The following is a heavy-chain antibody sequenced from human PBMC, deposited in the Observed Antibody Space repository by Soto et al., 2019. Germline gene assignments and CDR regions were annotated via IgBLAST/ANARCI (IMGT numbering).Heavy chain of an antibody. D-gene: IGHD4-17*01. CDR1: GGTFSSYT. Sequence: QVQLVQSGAEVKKPGSSVKVSCKASGGTFSSYTISWVRQAPGQGLEWMGRIIPILGIANYAQKFQGRVTITADESTSTAYMELSSLRSEDTAVYYCARDYGDYYGFDYWGQGTLVTVSS. CDR3: ARDYGDYYGFDY. J-gene: IGHJ4*02. V-gene: IGHV1-69*02. CDR2: IIPILGIA.